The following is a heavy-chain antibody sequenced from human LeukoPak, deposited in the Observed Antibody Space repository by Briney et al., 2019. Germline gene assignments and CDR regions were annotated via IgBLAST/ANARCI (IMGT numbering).Heavy chain of an antibody. Sequence: PSETLSLTCTVSGGSISSNSYYWGWIRQPPGKGLEWIGEINHSGSTNYNPSLKSRVTISVDTSKNQFSLKLSSVTAADTAVYYCAREDYYDSSGYLTPSPAFDIWGQGTMVTVPS. CDR1: GGSISSNSYY. CDR2: INHSGST. V-gene: IGHV4-39*07. D-gene: IGHD3-22*01. J-gene: IGHJ3*02. CDR3: AREDYYDSSGYLTPSPAFDI.